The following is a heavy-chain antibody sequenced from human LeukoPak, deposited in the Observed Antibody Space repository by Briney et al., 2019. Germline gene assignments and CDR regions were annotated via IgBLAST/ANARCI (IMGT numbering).Heavy chain of an antibody. J-gene: IGHJ4*02. CDR1: GGSISSSSYY. CDR2: IYYSGST. D-gene: IGHD2-2*01. CDR3: ASLESYCNSTSCSDY. V-gene: IGHV4-39*01. Sequence: SETLSLTCTVSGGSISSSSYYWGWIRQPPGKGLEWIGSIYYSGSTYYNPSLKSRVTISVDTSKNQFSLKLSSVTAADTAVYYCASLESYCNSTSCSDYWGQGTLVTVSS.